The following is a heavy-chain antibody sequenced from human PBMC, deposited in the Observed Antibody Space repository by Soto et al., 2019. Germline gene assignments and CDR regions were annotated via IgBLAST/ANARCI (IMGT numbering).Heavy chain of an antibody. J-gene: IGHJ4*02. CDR2: MNPNSGNT. D-gene: IGHD2-8*01. Sequence: QVQLVQSGGEMKKPGASVKVSCKASGYTFTSYDIHWVRQATGQGLEWMGWMNPNSGNTGDAQTSEGRVTMTRDNAIRTAYTELSSLRSDDTAVYYCARLKGVAYWGQGTLITVSS. CDR1: GYTFTSYD. V-gene: IGHV1-8*01. CDR3: ARLKGVAY.